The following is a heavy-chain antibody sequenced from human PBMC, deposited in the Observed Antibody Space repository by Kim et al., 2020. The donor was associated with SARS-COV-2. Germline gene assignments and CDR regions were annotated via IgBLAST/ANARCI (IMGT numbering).Heavy chain of an antibody. V-gene: IGHV4-34*01. D-gene: IGHD2-2*02. CDR1: GGSFSGYY. CDR2: INHSGST. J-gene: IGHJ6*03. CDR3: ARGGVVVPAAILYYYYYMDV. Sequence: SETLSLTCAVYGGSFSGYYWSWIRQPPGKGLEWIGEINHSGSTNYNPSLKSRVTISVDTSKNQFSLKLSSVTAADTAVYYCARGGVVVPAAILYYYYYMDVWGKGTTVTVSS.